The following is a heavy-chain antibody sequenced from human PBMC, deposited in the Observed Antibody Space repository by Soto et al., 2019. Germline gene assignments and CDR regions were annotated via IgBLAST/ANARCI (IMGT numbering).Heavy chain of an antibody. V-gene: IGHV1-18*01. CDR3: ARGVGSGTYYNQYNWFDP. J-gene: IGHJ5*02. CDR2: INTYNGNT. D-gene: IGHD3-10*01. Sequence: GASVKVSCKASGYTFTNYGSSWVRQAPEQGLEWMGWINTYNGNTNHAQKLQGRVTMTTDTSTSTAYMELRSLRSDDTAVYYCARGVGSGTYYNQYNWFDPWGQGTLVTVSS. CDR1: GYTFTNYG.